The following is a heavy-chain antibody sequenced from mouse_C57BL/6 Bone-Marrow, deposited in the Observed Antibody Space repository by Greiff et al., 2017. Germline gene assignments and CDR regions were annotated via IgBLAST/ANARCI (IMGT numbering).Heavy chain of an antibody. CDR3: ARRGAAQAQFAY. CDR1: GYTFTSYG. V-gene: IGHV1-81*01. CDR2: IYPRSGNT. J-gene: IGHJ3*01. Sequence: VQLQESGAELARPGASVKLSCKASGYTFTSYGISWVKQRTGQGLEWIGEIYPRSGNTYYNEKFKGKATLTADKSSSTAYMELRSLTSEDSAVYFCARRGAAQAQFAYWGQGTLVTVSA. D-gene: IGHD3-2*02.